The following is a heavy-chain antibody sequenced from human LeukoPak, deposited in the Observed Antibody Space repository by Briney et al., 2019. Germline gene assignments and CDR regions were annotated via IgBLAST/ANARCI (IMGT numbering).Heavy chain of an antibody. J-gene: IGHJ4*02. CDR3: VKLSSGSGSSFGFDS. V-gene: IGHV3-23*01. D-gene: IGHD6-13*01. CDR2: ISNGGVTT. Sequence: GSLRLSCAASGFTFGSYAMSWVRQTPGKSLEWVSIISNGGVTTYYADSVRGRFTTSRDNSKDLLYLQMDSLRAEDTAVYYCVKLSSGSGSSFGFDSWGLGTLVTVSS. CDR1: GFTFGSYA.